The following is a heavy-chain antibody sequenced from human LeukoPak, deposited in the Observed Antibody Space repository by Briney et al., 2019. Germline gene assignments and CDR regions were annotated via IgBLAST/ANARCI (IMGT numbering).Heavy chain of an antibody. D-gene: IGHD3-10*01. CDR2: INQPGSQK. Sequence: GGSLRLSCVASGFTFSYSWMIWVRQAPGKGLEWVANINQPGSQKYHVDSVKGRFTISRDNARNSLYLQMNSLTADDTAVYYCARGLGKGSSDYWGQRTLVTVSS. CDR1: GFTFSYSW. CDR3: ARGLGKGSSDY. J-gene: IGHJ4*02. V-gene: IGHV3-7*03.